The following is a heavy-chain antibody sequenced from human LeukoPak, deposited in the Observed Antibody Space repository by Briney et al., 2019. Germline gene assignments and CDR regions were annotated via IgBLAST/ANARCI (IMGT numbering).Heavy chain of an antibody. CDR3: SSSWDY. CDR1: GFTFSSYS. V-gene: IGHV3-48*04. Sequence: GGSLRLSCAASGFTFSSYSMNWVRQAPGKGLEWVSYINSDSSTIYYADSVKGRFTISRDNAKKSLYLQMNSLRAEDTAVYYYSSSWDYWGQGTLVTVSS. CDR2: INSDSSTI. D-gene: IGHD6-13*01. J-gene: IGHJ4*02.